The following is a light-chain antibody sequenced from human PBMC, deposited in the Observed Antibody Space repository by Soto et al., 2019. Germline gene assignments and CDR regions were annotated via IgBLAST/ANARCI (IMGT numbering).Light chain of an antibody. CDR3: SSYRSSSTPVV. V-gene: IGLV2-14*01. J-gene: IGLJ2*01. CDR1: SSDVGVYNY. Sequence: QSVLTQPASVSGSPGQSITISCTGTSSDVGVYNYVSWYQQHPGKAPKLMIYDVSNRPSGVSNRFSGSKSGNTASLTISGLQAEDEADYYCSSYRSSSTPVVFGGGTKLTVL. CDR2: DVS.